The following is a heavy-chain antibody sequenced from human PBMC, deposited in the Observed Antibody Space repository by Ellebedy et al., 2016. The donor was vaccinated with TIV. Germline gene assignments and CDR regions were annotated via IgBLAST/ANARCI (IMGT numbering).Heavy chain of an antibody. J-gene: IGHJ3*02. CDR3: ARDLETYYYDSSGPRGAFDI. D-gene: IGHD3-22*01. Sequence: AASVKVSCKASGGTFSSYAISWVRQPPGQGLEWMGGIILIFCTADYAQKFQGRVTLTADESTSTAYMELSSLRSEDTAVYYCARDLETYYYDSSGPRGAFDIWGQGTMVTVSS. V-gene: IGHV1-69*13. CDR1: GGTFSSYA. CDR2: IILIFCTA.